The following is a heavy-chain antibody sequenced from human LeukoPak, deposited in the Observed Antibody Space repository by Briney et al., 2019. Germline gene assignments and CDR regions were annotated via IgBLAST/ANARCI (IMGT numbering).Heavy chain of an antibody. CDR3: ARGLYCSGGSCLPGN. J-gene: IGHJ4*02. CDR2: ISYDGSNK. D-gene: IGHD2-15*01. Sequence: GGSLRLSCAASGFTFSSYGMHWVRQAPGKGLEWVAVISYDGSNKYYADSVKGRFTISRDNAKNTLYLQMNSLRAEDTAVYYCARGLYCSGGSCLPGNWGQGTLVTVSS. CDR1: GFTFSSYG. V-gene: IGHV3-30*03.